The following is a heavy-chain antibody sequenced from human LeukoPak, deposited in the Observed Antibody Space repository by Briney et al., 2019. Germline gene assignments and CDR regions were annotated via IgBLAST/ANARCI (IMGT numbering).Heavy chain of an antibody. CDR1: GYTFTSYY. CDR3: ARVGGQIGTTMELHFYAFDI. V-gene: IGHV1-46*01. Sequence: GASVKVSCKASGYTFTSYYMHWVRQAPGQGLEWMGIINPSGGSTSYAQKFQGRVTMTRDMSTSTVYMELSSLRSEDTAVYYCARVGGQIGTTMELHFYAFDIWGQGTMVTVSS. D-gene: IGHD1-7*01. CDR2: INPSGGST. J-gene: IGHJ3*02.